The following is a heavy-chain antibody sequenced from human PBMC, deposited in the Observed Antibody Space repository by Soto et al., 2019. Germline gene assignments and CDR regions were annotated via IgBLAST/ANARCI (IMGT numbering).Heavy chain of an antibody. V-gene: IGHV1-18*01. CDR3: AKDPHPVDIVVVPVPLYGMDV. J-gene: IGHJ6*02. D-gene: IGHD2-2*03. Sequence: ASVKVSCKASGYAFTTYGITWVRQAPGQGLEWMGWISAHNGNTNYAQKLQGRVTVTRDTSTSTAYMELRSLRSDDTAVYYCAKDPHPVDIVVVPVPLYGMDVWGQGTTVTVSS. CDR1: GYAFTTYG. CDR2: ISAHNGNT.